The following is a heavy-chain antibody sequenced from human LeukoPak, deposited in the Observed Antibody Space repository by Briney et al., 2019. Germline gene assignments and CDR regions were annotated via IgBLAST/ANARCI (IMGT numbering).Heavy chain of an antibody. J-gene: IGHJ4*02. D-gene: IGHD3-9*01. CDR3: ARAPDILTGYYSVSLSY. CDR1: GFTFSSYW. Sequence: PGGSLRVSCAASGFTFSSYWMSWVRQAPGKGLEWVANIKQDGSEKYYVDSVKGRFTISRDNAKDSLYLQMNSLRAEDPAVYYCARAPDILTGYYSVSLSYWGQGTLVTVSS. CDR2: IKQDGSEK. V-gene: IGHV3-7*01.